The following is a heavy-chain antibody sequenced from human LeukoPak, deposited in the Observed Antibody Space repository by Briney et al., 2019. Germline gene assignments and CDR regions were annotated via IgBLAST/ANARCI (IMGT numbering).Heavy chain of an antibody. CDR3: ARRRGCSSTSCPPDY. J-gene: IGHJ4*02. Sequence: GEALKISCRGSGYSFNTYWIGWVRQMPGKGLEWMGIIYPGDSDTRYSPSFQGQVTMSADKSINTAYLQWSSLEASDTAMYYCARRRGCSSTSCPPDYWGQGTLVTVST. CDR2: IYPGDSDT. CDR1: GYSFNTYW. V-gene: IGHV5-51*01. D-gene: IGHD2-2*01.